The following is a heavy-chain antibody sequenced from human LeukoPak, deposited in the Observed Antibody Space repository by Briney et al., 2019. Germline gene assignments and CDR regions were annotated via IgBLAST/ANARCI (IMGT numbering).Heavy chain of an antibody. CDR1: GGPITSHF. V-gene: IGHV4-59*11. CDR3: ARDGPTSTAPF. CDR2: FYHAGNS. Sequence: PSETLSLTCTVSGGPITSHFWSWIRQPPGEGLEWIGNFYHAGNSNLNPSLKSRVTMSIDTSKNQFSLKLRSMTAADTAVYYCARDGPTSTAPFWGQGTLVTVSS. D-gene: IGHD1-26*01. J-gene: IGHJ4*02.